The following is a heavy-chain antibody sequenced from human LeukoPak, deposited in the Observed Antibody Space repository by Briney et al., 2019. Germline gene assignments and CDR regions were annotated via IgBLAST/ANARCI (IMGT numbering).Heavy chain of an antibody. J-gene: IGHJ6*03. D-gene: IGHD6-19*01. V-gene: IGHV4-38-2*02. CDR2: IYHSGST. CDR3: ARGKRSGFYYYYYMDV. Sequence: SETLSLTCTVSGYSISSGYYWGWIRQPPGKGLEWIGSIYHSGSTYYNPSLKSRATISVDTSKNQFSLKLSSVTAADTAVYYCARGKRSGFYYYYYMDVWGKGTTVTVSS. CDR1: GYSISSGYY.